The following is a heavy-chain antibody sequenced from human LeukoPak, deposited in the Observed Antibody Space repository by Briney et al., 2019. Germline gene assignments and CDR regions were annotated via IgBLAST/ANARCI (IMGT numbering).Heavy chain of an antibody. J-gene: IGHJ4*02. V-gene: IGHV3-48*03. CDR3: VRGDRYFFDF. Sequence: GGPLSLFCGASGFTFSSYEINWLRQAPGRGREWVSYIGNTGRTIYYTDSVKGRFTISRDNAKSSLYLQMNSLRAEDTAIYYCVRGDRYFFDFWGQGTLVTVSS. CDR2: IGNTGRTI. CDR1: GFTFSSYE.